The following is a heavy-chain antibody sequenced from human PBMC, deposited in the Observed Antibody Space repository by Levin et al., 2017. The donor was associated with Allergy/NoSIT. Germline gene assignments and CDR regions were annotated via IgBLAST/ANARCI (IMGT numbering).Heavy chain of an antibody. V-gene: IGHV3-23*01. D-gene: IGHD4-17*01. J-gene: IGHJ4*02. CDR2: LAGDGST. CDR3: ANLYGDYEAY. CDR1: GFTFSKHA. Sequence: GGSLRLSCAPSGFTFSKHAMHWARQAPGKGLEWVSALAGDGSTFYASSVRGRFTISTDISKNTLYLQMNSLRAEDTAIYYCANLYGDYEAYWGQGTLVTVSS.